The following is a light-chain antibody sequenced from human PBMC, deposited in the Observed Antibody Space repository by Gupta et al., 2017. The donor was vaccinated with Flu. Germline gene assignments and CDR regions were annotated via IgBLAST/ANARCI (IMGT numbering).Light chain of an antibody. CDR2: GAA. Sequence: EIVLTQSPGTLSLSPGERATLSCRASQSVGSTYLAWYQQKPGQAPRLLIYGAASRATGISDRFCGSGSGTDFTLTISRLESEDFAVYYCQQYGTLPRTFGQGTRVENK. CDR1: QSVGSTY. V-gene: IGKV3-20*01. CDR3: QQYGTLPRT. J-gene: IGKJ1*01.